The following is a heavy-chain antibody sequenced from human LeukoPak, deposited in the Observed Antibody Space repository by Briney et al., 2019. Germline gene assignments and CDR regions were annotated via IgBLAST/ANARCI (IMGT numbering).Heavy chain of an antibody. CDR2: ISSSSSYI. D-gene: IGHD1-26*01. CDR1: GFAFSSYS. V-gene: IGHV3-21*04. Sequence: PGGSLRLSCAASGFAFSSYSMNWVRQAPGKGLEWVSSISSSSSYIYYADSVKGRFTISRDNAKNSLYLQMNSLRAEDTAVYYCAKAKWELLNSDYWGQGTLVTVSS. CDR3: AKAKWELLNSDY. J-gene: IGHJ4*02.